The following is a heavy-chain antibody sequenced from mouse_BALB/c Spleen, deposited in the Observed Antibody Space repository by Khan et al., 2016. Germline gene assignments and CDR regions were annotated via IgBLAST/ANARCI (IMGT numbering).Heavy chain of an antibody. CDR1: GFNIKDYY. J-gene: IGHJ3*01. D-gene: IGHD2-1*01. CDR3: ARYGNILAWFAY. Sequence: VQLQQSGAELVRSGASVNLSCTASGFNIKDYYIHWVKQRPEQGLEWIGWIDPENADTEYAPKFQGKATMTADTSSNTAYLQLNTLTSEDTAVSYCARYGNILAWFAYWGQGTLVTVSA. V-gene: IGHV14-4*02. CDR2: IDPENADT.